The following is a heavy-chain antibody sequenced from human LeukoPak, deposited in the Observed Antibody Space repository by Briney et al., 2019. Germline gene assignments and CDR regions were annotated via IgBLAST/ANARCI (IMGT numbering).Heavy chain of an antibody. Sequence: GRPLRLSCAASGFTFSSFGMHWVRQAPGKGLEWVAVISYDGSSKYYADSVKGRFTISRDNSKNTLYLQMNSLRAEDTAVYYCASPAVYSSSWYYFDYWGQGTLVTVSS. V-gene: IGHV3-30*03. J-gene: IGHJ4*02. CDR1: GFTFSSFG. CDR3: ASPAVYSSSWYYFDY. D-gene: IGHD6-13*01. CDR2: ISYDGSSK.